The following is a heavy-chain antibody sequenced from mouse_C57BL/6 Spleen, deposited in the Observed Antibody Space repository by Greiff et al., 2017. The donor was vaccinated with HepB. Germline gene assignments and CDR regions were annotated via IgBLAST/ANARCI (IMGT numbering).Heavy chain of an antibody. CDR1: GYTFTSYG. V-gene: IGHV1-81*01. J-gene: IGHJ3*01. CDR2: IYPRSGNT. D-gene: IGHD2-4*01. Sequence: VHLVESGAELARPGASVKLSCKASGYTFTSYGISWVKQRTGQGLEWIGEIYPRSGNTYYNEKFKGKATLTADKSSSTAYMELRSLTSEDSAVYFCARMGYDYDEGTWFAYWGQGTLVTVSA. CDR3: ARMGYDYDEGTWFAY.